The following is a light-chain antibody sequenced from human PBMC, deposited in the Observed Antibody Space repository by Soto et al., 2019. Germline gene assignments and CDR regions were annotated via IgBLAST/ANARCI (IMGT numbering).Light chain of an antibody. CDR3: QQHANYPIT. CDR2: KAS. Sequence: IRMTHSPASFSASTLYRVAITFLAIRNIGIWLAWYQQKAGKAPNLLIYKASTLETGVPSRFSGSASGTEFTLTISSLQPDDFATYYCQQHANYPITFGGGTKVDIK. V-gene: IGKV1-5*03. J-gene: IGKJ4*01. CDR1: RNIGIW.